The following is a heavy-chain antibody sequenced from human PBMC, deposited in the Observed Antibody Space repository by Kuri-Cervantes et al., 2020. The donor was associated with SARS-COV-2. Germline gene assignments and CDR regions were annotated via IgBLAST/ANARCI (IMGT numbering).Heavy chain of an antibody. J-gene: IGHJ6*03. V-gene: IGHV3-30*03. CDR1: GFTFSSYG. CDR3: ARGEALYYYMDV. CDR2: ISYDGSNK. Sequence: GGSLRLSCAASGFTFSSYGMHWVRQAPGKGLEWVAVISYDGSNKYYADSVKGRFTISRDNSENTLYLQMNSLRAEDTAVYYCARGEALYYYMDVWGKGTTVTVSS.